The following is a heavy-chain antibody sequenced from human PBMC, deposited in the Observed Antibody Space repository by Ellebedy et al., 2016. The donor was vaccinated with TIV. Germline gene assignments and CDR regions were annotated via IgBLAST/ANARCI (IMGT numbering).Heavy chain of an antibody. CDR2: IDSSGTYI. CDR3: AKSKVLNPEGDAYDI. D-gene: IGHD4/OR15-4a*01. V-gene: IGHV3-21*06. Sequence: PGGSLRLSCAASGFTFSSFGMNWVRQPSGKGLEWCSSIDSSGTYIYYADSVKGRFTISRDNTKNSLYLHMNSLRAEDTAVYYCAKSKVLNPEGDAYDIWGQGTKVTVSS. J-gene: IGHJ3*02. CDR1: GFTFSSFG.